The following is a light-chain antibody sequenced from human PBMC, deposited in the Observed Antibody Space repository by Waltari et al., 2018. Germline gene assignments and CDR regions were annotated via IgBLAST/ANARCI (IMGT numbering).Light chain of an antibody. Sequence: QSALTHPASVSGSPGQSITISCTGTSTDVGGYHYVSWYQQHPGKAPKLMIYDVSKRPSGVSNRFSGSKSGNTASLTISGLQAEDEADYYCSSYTSSSPYVFGTGTKVTVL. V-gene: IGLV2-14*01. CDR3: SSYTSSSPYV. CDR2: DVS. CDR1: STDVGGYHY. J-gene: IGLJ1*01.